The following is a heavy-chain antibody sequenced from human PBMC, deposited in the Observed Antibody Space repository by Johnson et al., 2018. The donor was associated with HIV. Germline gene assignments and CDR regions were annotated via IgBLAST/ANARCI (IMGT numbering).Heavy chain of an antibody. J-gene: IGHJ3*02. CDR2: ISYDGSNK. Sequence: QVQLVESGGGVVQPGRSLRLSCAASGFTCSSYAMHWVRQAPGKGLEWVAVISYDGSNKYYADSVKGRFTISRDDSKNTLYVQMKSLKTEDTAVYYCTTDHYFLDALDIWGQGTMVTVSS. CDR3: TTDHYFLDALDI. CDR1: GFTCSSYA. D-gene: IGHD2/OR15-2a*01. V-gene: IGHV3-30-3*01.